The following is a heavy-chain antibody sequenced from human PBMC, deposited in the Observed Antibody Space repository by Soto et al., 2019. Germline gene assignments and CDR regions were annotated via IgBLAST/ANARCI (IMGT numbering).Heavy chain of an antibody. CDR1: GFSFSSSW. CDR3: LRNNF. V-gene: IGHV3-7*01. Sequence: EVQLVESGGGLVQPGGSLRLSCAASGFSFSSSWMSWVRQAPGKGLEWVANIKEDGSEKYYVDAVEGRFTISRDNANNSLYLQMNGLRAEDTAVYYCLRNNFWGQGTLVTVSS. CDR2: IKEDGSEK. J-gene: IGHJ4*02.